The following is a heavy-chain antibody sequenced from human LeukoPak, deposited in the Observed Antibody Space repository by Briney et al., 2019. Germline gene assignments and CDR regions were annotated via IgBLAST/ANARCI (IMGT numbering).Heavy chain of an antibody. CDR1: GYTCTGYY. CDR2: INPNSGGT. J-gene: IGHJ5*02. D-gene: IGHD3-10*01. CDR3: ARDGHLSNLWYRWFDP. V-gene: IGHV1-2*02. Sequence: ASVKVSCKASGYTCTGYYMHWVQQAPGQGLEWMGWINPNSGGTNYAQKFQGRVTMTRDTSISTAYMELSRLRSDDTAVYYCARDGHLSNLWYRWFDPWGQGTLVTVSS.